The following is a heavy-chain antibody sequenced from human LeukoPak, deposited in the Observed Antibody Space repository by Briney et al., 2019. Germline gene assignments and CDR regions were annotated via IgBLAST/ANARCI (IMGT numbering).Heavy chain of an antibody. Sequence: GGSLRLSCAASGFTFSSYSMNWVRQAPGKGLEWVSSISSSSSYICYADSVKGRFTISRDNIKNSLYLQMDSLRADDTAIYYCARIPFQWLEKVYYFDHWGRGTLVAVSS. V-gene: IGHV3-21*01. CDR1: GFTFSSYS. CDR2: ISSSSSYI. J-gene: IGHJ4*02. D-gene: IGHD6-19*01. CDR3: ARIPFQWLEKVYYFDH.